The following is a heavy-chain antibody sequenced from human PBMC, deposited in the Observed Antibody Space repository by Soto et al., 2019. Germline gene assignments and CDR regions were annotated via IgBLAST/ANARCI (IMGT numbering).Heavy chain of an antibody. CDR3: ARQASGYYYGWFDP. J-gene: IGHJ5*02. CDR1: GGSILDSTYY. V-gene: IGHV4-39*01. D-gene: IGHD3-22*01. CDR2: IFYSGGT. Sequence: SETLSLTCTVSGGSILDSTYYWAWIRQSPGKGLEWIGTIFYSGGTFYTPSLKSRVTMSVDTSNNQFFLKLSSVTAADTAVYYCARQASGYYYGWFDPWGQGTLVTVSS.